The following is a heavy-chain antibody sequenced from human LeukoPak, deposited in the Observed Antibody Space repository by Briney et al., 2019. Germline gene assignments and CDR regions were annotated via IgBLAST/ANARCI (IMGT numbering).Heavy chain of an antibody. CDR1: GDSISSGSYY. V-gene: IGHV4-61*02. J-gene: IGHJ3*02. CDR3: ARVKPGITIFGVYNAFDI. Sequence: SQTLSLTCTVSGDSISSGSYYWRWIRQPAGKGLEWIGRIYTSGSTNYNPSLKSRVTISVDTSKNQFSLKLSSVTAADTAVYYCARVKPGITIFGVYNAFDIWGQGTMVTVSS. D-gene: IGHD3-3*01. CDR2: IYTSGST.